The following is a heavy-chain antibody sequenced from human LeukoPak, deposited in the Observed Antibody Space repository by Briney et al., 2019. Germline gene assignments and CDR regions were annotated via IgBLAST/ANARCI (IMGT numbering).Heavy chain of an antibody. J-gene: IGHJ3*02. D-gene: IGHD1-20*01. Sequence: GESLKISCKGSGYSFTSYWIGWVRQMPGKGLEWMGIIYPGDSDTRYSPSFQGQVSISADKSISTAYLQWSSLKASDTAMYYCARQRPGITGTTGAFDIWGQGTMVTVSS. CDR3: ARQRPGITGTTGAFDI. V-gene: IGHV5-51*01. CDR1: GYSFTSYW. CDR2: IYPGDSDT.